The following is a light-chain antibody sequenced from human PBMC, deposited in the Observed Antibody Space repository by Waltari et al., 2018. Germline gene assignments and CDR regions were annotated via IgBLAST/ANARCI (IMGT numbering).Light chain of an antibody. CDR1: QGIDTD. CDR3: QQYNSWPPS. CDR2: GAS. V-gene: IGKV1-16*02. Sequence: IQMIQSPSSLSASVGDRVSISCRASQGIDTDLTWFQQKPGKAPKSLIYGASILQSGVPSKFSGSGSGTDFTLTISSLQPGDSATYYCQQYNSWPPSFGQGTHLEIK. J-gene: IGKJ2*03.